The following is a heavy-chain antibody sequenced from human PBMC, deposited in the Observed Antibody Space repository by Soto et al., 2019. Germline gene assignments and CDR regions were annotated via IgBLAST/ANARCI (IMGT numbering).Heavy chain of an antibody. CDR1: NDSITSGRYY. D-gene: IGHD1-1*01. CDR2: IYSSGNP. CDR3: ARGCLTIQQGFDT. Sequence: QVQLQESGPGLVKPSQTLSLTCTVSNDSITSGRYYWSWIRQVPGKGLEWIGYIYSSGNPYYNPSLKGRISISLDASNNQFALTVTSVNVADSAIYFCARGCLTIQQGFDTWGQGTRVTVSS. J-gene: IGHJ3*02. V-gene: IGHV4-31*03.